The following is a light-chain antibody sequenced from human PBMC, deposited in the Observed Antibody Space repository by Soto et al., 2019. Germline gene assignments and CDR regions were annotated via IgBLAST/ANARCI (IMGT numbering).Light chain of an antibody. CDR3: SSYTSSSTRV. V-gene: IGLV2-14*01. CDR1: SSDVGGYNY. Sequence: QSVLTQPASVSGSPGQSITISCTGTSSDVGGYNYVSRYQQHPGKAPKLMIYDVSNRPTGDSNRFSGSKSGNTASLTISGLQAEDEADYYCSSYTSSSTRVFGGGTKLTVL. J-gene: IGLJ2*01. CDR2: DVS.